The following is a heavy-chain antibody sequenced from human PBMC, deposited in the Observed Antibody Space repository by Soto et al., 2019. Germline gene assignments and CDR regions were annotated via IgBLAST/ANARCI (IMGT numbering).Heavy chain of an antibody. J-gene: IGHJ6*02. CDR2: ISSDGSGT. CDR1: GFTFSSYW. CDR3: ARGLPTYYYYGMDV. Sequence: GGSLRLSCAASGFTFSSYWMHWVRQAPGEGLVWVSRISSDGSGTSYADAVKGRFTISRDNAKNTLHLQMNSLRAEDTAVYYCARGLPTYYYYGMDVWGQGTTVTVSS. V-gene: IGHV3-74*01.